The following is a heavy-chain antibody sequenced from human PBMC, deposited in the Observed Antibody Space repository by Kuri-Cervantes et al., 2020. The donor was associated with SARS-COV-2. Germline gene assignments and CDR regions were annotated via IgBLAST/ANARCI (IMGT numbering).Heavy chain of an antibody. CDR3: ARGGYSSGWYAVD. Sequence: ESLKISCTVSGYSISSGYYWGWIRQPPGKGLEWIGSIYHSGSTYYNPSLKSRVTISVDTSKNQFSLRLSSVTAADTAVYYCARGGYSSGWYAVDWGQGTLVTVSS. CDR2: IYHSGST. J-gene: IGHJ4*02. V-gene: IGHV4-38-2*02. CDR1: GYSISSGYY. D-gene: IGHD6-19*01.